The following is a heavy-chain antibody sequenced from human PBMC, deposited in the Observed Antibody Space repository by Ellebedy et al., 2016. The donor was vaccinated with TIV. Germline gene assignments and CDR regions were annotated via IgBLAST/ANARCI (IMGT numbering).Heavy chain of an antibody. CDR2: IWYDGSNK. CDR3: AREPMVRGVIRRGYAMDA. CDR1: EFTFSSYG. Sequence: GESLKISXAASEFTFSSYGMHWVRQAPGKGLEWVAVIWYDGSNKYYADSVKGRFTISRDNSKNTLYLQMNSLRAEDTAVYYCAREPMVRGVIRRGYAMDAWGQGTTVTVSS. D-gene: IGHD3-10*01. V-gene: IGHV3-33*01. J-gene: IGHJ6*02.